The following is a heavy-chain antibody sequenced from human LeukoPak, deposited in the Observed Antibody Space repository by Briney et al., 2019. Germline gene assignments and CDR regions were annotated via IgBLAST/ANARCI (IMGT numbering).Heavy chain of an antibody. CDR2: INPNSGGT. D-gene: IGHD2-21*01. CDR1: GYTFTGYY. J-gene: IGHJ6*02. CDR3: AREIATPAVYYYYGMDV. V-gene: IGHV1-2*02. Sequence: ASVTVSCKASGYTFTGYYMHWVRQAPGQGLEWMGWINPNSGGTNYAQKFQGRVTMTRDTSISTAYMELSRLRSDATAVYYCAREIATPAVYYYYGMDVWGQGTTVTVSS.